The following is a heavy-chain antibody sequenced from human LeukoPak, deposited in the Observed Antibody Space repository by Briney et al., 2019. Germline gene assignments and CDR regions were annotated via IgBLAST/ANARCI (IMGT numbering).Heavy chain of an antibody. D-gene: IGHD1-26*01. CDR3: ARHRSGSYLD. J-gene: IGHJ4*02. Sequence: SETLSLTCTVSGGSISSYYWGWIRQPAGKGLEWIGRIYSGSTNYNPSLKSRVTVSVDTSKNQFSLNLNSVTAADTAVYYCARHRSGSYLDWGQGTLVTVSS. V-gene: IGHV4-4*07. CDR1: GGSISSYY. CDR2: IYSGST.